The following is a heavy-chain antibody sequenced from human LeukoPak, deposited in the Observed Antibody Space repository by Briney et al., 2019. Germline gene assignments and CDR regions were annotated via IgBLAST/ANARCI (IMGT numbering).Heavy chain of an antibody. CDR1: GFTFSSYG. Sequence: PGGSLRLSCAASGFTFSSYGMSWVRQAPGKGLECVSALSGSGGSTYYADSVKGRFTISRDNSKNTLYLQMNSLRAEDTAVYYCAKDRKITFGGVIVNWFDPWGQGTLVTVSS. CDR3: AKDRKITFGGVIVNWFDP. J-gene: IGHJ5*02. CDR2: LSGSGGST. V-gene: IGHV3-23*01. D-gene: IGHD3-16*02.